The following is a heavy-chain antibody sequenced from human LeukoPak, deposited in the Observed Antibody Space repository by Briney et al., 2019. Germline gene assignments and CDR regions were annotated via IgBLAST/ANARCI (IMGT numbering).Heavy chain of an antibody. D-gene: IGHD3-22*01. V-gene: IGHV3-9*01. CDR2: ISWNSGSI. CDR1: GFTFDDYA. CDR3: AKDFSYYDSSGLFDY. J-gene: IGHJ4*02. Sequence: PGGSLRLSCAASGFTFDDYAMHWVRQAPGKGLEWVSGISWNSGSIGYADSVKGRFTISRDNAKNSLYLQMNSLRAEDTALYYCAKDFSYYDSSGLFDYWGQGTLVTVSS.